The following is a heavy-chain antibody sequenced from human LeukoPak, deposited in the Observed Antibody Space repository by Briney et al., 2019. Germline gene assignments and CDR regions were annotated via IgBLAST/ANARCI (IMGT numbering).Heavy chain of an antibody. CDR2: IYPGDSDT. V-gene: IGHV5-51*01. J-gene: IGHJ4*02. Sequence: GESLKISCKASVFSFTNYWIAWVRQMPGKGLEWMGIIYPGDSDTRYNPSFQGQVTISADKSIKTAYLQWSSLKASDTAMYYCARVISGDYYDSSGYYYYPFDYWGQGTLVTVSS. CDR1: VFSFTNYW. D-gene: IGHD3-22*01. CDR3: ARVISGDYYDSSGYYYYPFDY.